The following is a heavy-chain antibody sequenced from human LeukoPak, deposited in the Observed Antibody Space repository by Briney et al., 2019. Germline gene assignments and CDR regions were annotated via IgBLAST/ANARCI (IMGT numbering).Heavy chain of an antibody. J-gene: IGHJ4*02. Sequence: GASVKVSCKASGYTFTGYYMHWVRQAPGQGLEWMGWINPNSGGTNYAQKFQGRVTMTRDTSISTAYMELSRLRSDDTAVYYCARAFGAVAGQRDGYWGQGTLVTVSS. CDR2: INPNSGGT. CDR1: GYTFTGYY. CDR3: ARAFGAVAGQRDGY. D-gene: IGHD6-19*01. V-gene: IGHV1-2*02.